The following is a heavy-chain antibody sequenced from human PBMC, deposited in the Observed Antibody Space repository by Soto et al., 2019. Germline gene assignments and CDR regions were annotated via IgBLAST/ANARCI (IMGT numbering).Heavy chain of an antibody. Sequence: QLQLQESGSGLVKPSQTLSLTCTVSGGSISSGGYSWSWIRQPPGKGLEWIGYIYHSESTYYNPSLKRRVTISVDRSKNQFSLKLTSVTAADTAVYFCARAPSDYDFWSGYYVGAFDLWGQGTMVIVSS. CDR2: IYHSEST. CDR3: ARAPSDYDFWSGYYVGAFDL. CDR1: GGSISSGGYS. D-gene: IGHD3-3*01. V-gene: IGHV4-30-2*01. J-gene: IGHJ3*01.